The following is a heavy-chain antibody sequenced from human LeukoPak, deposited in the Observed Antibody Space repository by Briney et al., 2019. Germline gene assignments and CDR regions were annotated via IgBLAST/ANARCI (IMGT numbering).Heavy chain of an antibody. V-gene: IGHV4-39*01. Sequence: SETLSLTCTVSGDSISSSSYYWGWIRQPPGKGLEWIGSIYYSGSTYYNPSLKSRVTISVDTSKNQFSLKLISVTAADTAIYYCAALLLFFGTRDYWGQGTLVTVSS. CDR1: GDSISSSSYY. J-gene: IGHJ4*02. D-gene: IGHD3-10*01. CDR3: AALLLFFGTRDY. CDR2: IYYSGST.